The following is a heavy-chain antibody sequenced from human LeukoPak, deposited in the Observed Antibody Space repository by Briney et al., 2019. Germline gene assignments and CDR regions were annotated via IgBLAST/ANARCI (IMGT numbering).Heavy chain of an antibody. D-gene: IGHD3-22*01. Sequence: ASVKVSCKASGYTFTGYYMHWVRKAPGQGLEWMERINPNSGGTNYAQKFQGRVTMTRDTSISTAYMELSRLRSDDTAVYYCARGWYYDSSGYYPTLVDYWGQGTLVTVSS. CDR1: GYTFTGYY. CDR3: ARGWYYDSSGYYPTLVDY. J-gene: IGHJ4*02. CDR2: INPNSGGT. V-gene: IGHV1-2*06.